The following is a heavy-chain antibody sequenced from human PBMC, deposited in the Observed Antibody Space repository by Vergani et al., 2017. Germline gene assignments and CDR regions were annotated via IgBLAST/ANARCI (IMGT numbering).Heavy chain of an antibody. CDR3: ARDPRGYGGDPEDYYYGMDV. CDR1: GATFRSNT. CDR2: IIPVLGKT. J-gene: IGHJ6*02. Sequence: QVQLVQSGAEVKKPGSSVKVSCKASGATFRSNTISWVRQVPGQGLEWMGRIIPVLGKTKYAQDFQGRLTITADTSTSTAYMELTSLRSQDTAVYYCARDPRGYGGDPEDYYYGMDVWGPGTMVTVSS. V-gene: IGHV1-69*08. D-gene: IGHD2-21*02.